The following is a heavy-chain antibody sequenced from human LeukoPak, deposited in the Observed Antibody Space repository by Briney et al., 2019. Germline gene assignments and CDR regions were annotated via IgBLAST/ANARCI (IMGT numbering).Heavy chain of an antibody. J-gene: IGHJ4*02. D-gene: IGHD4-17*01. CDR2: ISSSSSYV. CDR1: GFTFSSYT. Sequence: PGGSLRLSCAASGFTFSSYTMNWVRQAPGKGLVWVSSISSSSSYVYYADSLKGRFTISRDNAKNSLYLQMNSLRAEDTAVYYCARDQRYGDYQDYWGQGTLVTVSS. V-gene: IGHV3-21*01. CDR3: ARDQRYGDYQDY.